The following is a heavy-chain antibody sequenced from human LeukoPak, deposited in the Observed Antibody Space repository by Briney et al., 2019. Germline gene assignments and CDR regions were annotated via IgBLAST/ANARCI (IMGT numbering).Heavy chain of an antibody. V-gene: IGHV3-21*01. CDR2: ISSSSSYI. Sequence: GGSLRLSCAASGFTFSSYSMNWVRQAPGKGLEWVSSISSSSSYIYYADSVKGRFTISRDNAKNSLYLQVNSLRAEDTAVYYCASLSGSGSYSDRFDYWGQGTLVTVSS. J-gene: IGHJ4*02. CDR1: GFTFSSYS. D-gene: IGHD3-10*01. CDR3: ASLSGSGSYSDRFDY.